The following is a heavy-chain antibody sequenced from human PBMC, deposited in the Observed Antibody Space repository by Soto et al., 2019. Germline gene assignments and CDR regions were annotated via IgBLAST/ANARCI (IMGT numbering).Heavy chain of an antibody. CDR3: ARGKTGTADLYY. CDR1: GFTFSSYS. J-gene: IGHJ4*02. D-gene: IGHD1-7*01. CDR2: ISSSSSYI. Sequence: EVQLVESGGGLVKPGGSLRLSCAASGFTFSSYSMYWVRQAPGKGLEWVSSISSSSSYIYYADSVKGRFTITRDNAKNSLYLQINSLRDEDTVVEYCARGKTGTADLYYWGQGTLVTVSS. V-gene: IGHV3-21*01.